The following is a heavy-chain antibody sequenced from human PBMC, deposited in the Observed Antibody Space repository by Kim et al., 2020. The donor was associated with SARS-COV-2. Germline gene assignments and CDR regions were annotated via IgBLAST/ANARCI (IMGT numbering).Heavy chain of an antibody. CDR3: AGHRNGYYGSGAFDY. D-gene: IGHD3-10*01. CDR1: GGTISSYY. J-gene: IGHJ4*02. CDR2: IYYTGST. V-gene: IGHV4-59*08. Sequence: SETLSLTCTVSGGTISSYYWSWVRQPPGKGLEWIGYIYYTGSTTYNPSPDSRGTISVTTTKKQFTLKQSSMTAADTAVYYCAGHRNGYYGSGAFDYWGQGTLVTVSS.